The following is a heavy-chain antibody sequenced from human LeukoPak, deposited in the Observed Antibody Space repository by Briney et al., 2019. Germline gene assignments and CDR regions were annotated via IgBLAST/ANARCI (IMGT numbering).Heavy chain of an antibody. V-gene: IGHV1-2*02. CDR2: INPKTGGT. J-gene: IGHJ4*02. Sequence: ASVKLSCKASGYTFTGHYMHWVRQAPGQGLEWMGWINPKTGGTSYAQKFQGRVTMTRDTSISTVNMELSRLTSDDTAVYYCARATAENDHWGQGTLVTVSS. D-gene: IGHD1-14*01. CDR1: GYTFTGHY. CDR3: ARATAENDH.